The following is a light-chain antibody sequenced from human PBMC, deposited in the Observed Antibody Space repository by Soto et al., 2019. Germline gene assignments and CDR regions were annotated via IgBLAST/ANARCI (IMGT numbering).Light chain of an antibody. Sequence: DIQMTQSPSTLSASVGDRVTITCRASQSISSWLAWYQQKPGKAPKLLIYKASSLESGVPSRFSGSGSGTEFTLTISSLKPDDFATYYCQRYNSYSSTLGQGTKVDIK. J-gene: IGKJ1*01. V-gene: IGKV1-5*03. CDR1: QSISSW. CDR3: QRYNSYSST. CDR2: KAS.